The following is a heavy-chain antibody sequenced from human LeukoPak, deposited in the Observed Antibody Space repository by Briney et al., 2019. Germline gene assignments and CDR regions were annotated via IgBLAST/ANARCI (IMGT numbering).Heavy chain of an antibody. J-gene: IGHJ3*02. Sequence: SETLSLTCTVSGGSISSGSYFWSWIRQPAGKGLEWIGRIYTSGSTNYDPSLKSRVTISVDTSKNQFSLKLSSVTAADTAVYYCASDRIEVDAFDIWGQGTMVTVSS. V-gene: IGHV4-61*02. CDR2: IYTSGST. CDR3: ASDRIEVDAFDI. CDR1: GGSISSGSYF. D-gene: IGHD2-15*01.